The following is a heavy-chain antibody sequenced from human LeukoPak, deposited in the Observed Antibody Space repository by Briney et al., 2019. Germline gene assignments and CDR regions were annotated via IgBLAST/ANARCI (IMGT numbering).Heavy chain of an antibody. CDR3: ADPGVGY. V-gene: IGHV3-7*01. CDR1: GFTFNKNW. J-gene: IGHJ4*02. D-gene: IGHD2-8*01. CDR2: IRQNGTDI. Sequence: GGSLRLSCAASGFTFNKNWMSWVRQVPGKGLEWVANIRQNGTDITYVDSVEGRFTISRDNAQNSLYLQMNNLRVEDTAVYYCADPGVGYWGQGTLVTVSA.